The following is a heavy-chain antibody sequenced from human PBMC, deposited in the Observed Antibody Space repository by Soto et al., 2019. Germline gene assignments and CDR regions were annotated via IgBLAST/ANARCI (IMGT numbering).Heavy chain of an antibody. Sequence: QVQLVQYGAEVKKPGASVKVSCKASGYTFTSYYIHWVRLAPGQGLEWMGIINPSGGSTSYAQKFQGRVTMTRDTSTSTVYMELSSLRSEDTAVDYCARGSDILTGYYWGQGTVVTVSS. V-gene: IGHV1-46*01. CDR2: INPSGGST. CDR3: ARGSDILTGYY. J-gene: IGHJ4*02. CDR1: GYTFTSYY. D-gene: IGHD3-9*01.